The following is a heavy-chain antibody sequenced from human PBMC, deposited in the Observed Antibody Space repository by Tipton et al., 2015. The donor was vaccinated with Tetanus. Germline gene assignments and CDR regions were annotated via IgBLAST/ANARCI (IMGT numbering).Heavy chain of an antibody. CDR3: ARAPNRISRAYDY. CDR1: GYTFTRYG. J-gene: IGHJ4*02. V-gene: IGHV1-18*01. CDR2: ISPPNGNT. D-gene: IGHD1-14*01. Sequence: QLVQSGPEVKKPGASVKVSCKTSGYTFTRYGITWVRQAPGQGPQWVGWISPPNGNTNYAQNFQGRVTLTTDTSTSTAYMELRSLRSEDTAVYYCARAPNRISRAYDYWGQGTQITVSS.